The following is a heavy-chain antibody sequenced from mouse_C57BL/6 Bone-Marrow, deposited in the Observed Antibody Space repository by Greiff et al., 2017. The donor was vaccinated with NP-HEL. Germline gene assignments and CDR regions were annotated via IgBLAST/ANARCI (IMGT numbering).Heavy chain of an antibody. Sequence: VKLQESGAELVRPGTSVKVSCKASGYAFTNYLIEWVKQRPGQGLEWIGVINPGSGGTNYNEKFKGKATLTADKSSSTAYMQLSSLTSEDSAVYFCAIWLRRAYWGQGTLVTVSA. D-gene: IGHD2-2*01. V-gene: IGHV1-54*01. CDR1: GYAFTNYL. CDR3: AIWLRRAY. J-gene: IGHJ3*01. CDR2: INPGSGGT.